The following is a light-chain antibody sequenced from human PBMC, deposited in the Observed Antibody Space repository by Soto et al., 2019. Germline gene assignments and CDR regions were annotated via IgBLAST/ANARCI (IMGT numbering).Light chain of an antibody. V-gene: IGKV1-12*01. CDR2: AAS. CDR3: KQSRSFPLT. CDR1: QDLDRW. Sequence: DIQMTQSPASLSGSVGDGVTITCRASQDLDRWLAWYQQKPGEAPKVLIYAASNLRSGVPSRFSGSGSGADFSLTISSLQPEDVATYYCKQSRSFPLTFGGGTKVDIK. J-gene: IGKJ4*01.